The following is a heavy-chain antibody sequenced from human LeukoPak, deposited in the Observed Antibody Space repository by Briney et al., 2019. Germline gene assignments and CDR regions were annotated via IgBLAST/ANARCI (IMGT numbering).Heavy chain of an antibody. CDR2: ISYDGSNK. D-gene: IGHD6-25*01. CDR1: GFTFSSYA. V-gene: IGHV3-30*04. Sequence: GGSLRLSCAASGFTFSSYAMHWVRRAPGKGLEWVAVISYDGSNKYYADSVKGRFTISRDNSKNTLYLQMNSLRAEDTAVYYCAREAGNDAFDIWGQGTMVTVSS. J-gene: IGHJ3*02. CDR3: AREAGNDAFDI.